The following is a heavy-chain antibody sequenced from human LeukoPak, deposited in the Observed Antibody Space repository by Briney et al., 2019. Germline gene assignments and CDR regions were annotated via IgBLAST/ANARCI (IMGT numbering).Heavy chain of an antibody. Sequence: SETPSLTCAVYGGSFSGYYWSWIRQPPGKGLEWIGEINHSGSTNYNPSLKSRVTISVDTSKNQFSLKLSSVTAADTAVYYCARGQYRDILTGYYTSSRYYYYYGMDVWGQGTTVTVSS. V-gene: IGHV4-34*01. CDR1: GGSFSGYY. D-gene: IGHD3-9*01. CDR2: INHSGST. CDR3: ARGQYRDILTGYYTSSRYYYYYGMDV. J-gene: IGHJ6*02.